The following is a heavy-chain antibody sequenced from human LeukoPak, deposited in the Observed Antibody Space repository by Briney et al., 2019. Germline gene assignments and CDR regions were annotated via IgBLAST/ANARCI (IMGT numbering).Heavy chain of an antibody. V-gene: IGHV3-30*02. Sequence: GGSLRLSCAASGFTFSSYGMHWVRQAPGKGLEWVAFIRYDGSNKYYADSVKGRFTISRDNSKNTLYLQMNSLRAEDTAVYYCARDRSRALLVTTANHMDVWGKGTTVTVSS. J-gene: IGHJ6*03. CDR2: IRYDGSNK. D-gene: IGHD4-17*01. CDR3: ARDRSRALLVTTANHMDV. CDR1: GFTFSSYG.